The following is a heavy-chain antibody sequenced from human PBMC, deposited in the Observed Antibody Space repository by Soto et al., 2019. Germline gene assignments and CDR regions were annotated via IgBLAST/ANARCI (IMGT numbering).Heavy chain of an antibody. D-gene: IGHD3-10*01. Sequence: KTSETLSLTCAVYGGSFSGYYWSWIRQPPGKGLEWIGEINHSGSTNYNPSLKSRVTISVDTSKNQFSLKLSSVTAADTAVYYCARGRITMVRGVIISRNYYYYGMDVWGQGTTVTVSS. CDR1: GGSFSGYY. J-gene: IGHJ6*02. CDR2: INHSGST. CDR3: ARGRITMVRGVIISRNYYYYGMDV. V-gene: IGHV4-34*01.